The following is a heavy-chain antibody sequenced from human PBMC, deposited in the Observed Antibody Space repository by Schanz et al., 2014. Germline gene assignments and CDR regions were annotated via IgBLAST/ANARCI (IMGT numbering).Heavy chain of an antibody. CDR2: IKHDGSVK. V-gene: IGHV3-7*05. D-gene: IGHD3-10*01. CDR3: ARIGGSVFDY. J-gene: IGHJ4*02. CDR1: GFTFSDYW. Sequence: VQLVESGGGLVEPGGSLRLSCAASGFTFSDYWMSWVRQAPGKGPEWVANIKHDGSVKDYVDSVEGRFTISRDNSKNSLYLQMNSLRAEDTAVYYCARIGGSVFDYWAQGTLVTVSS.